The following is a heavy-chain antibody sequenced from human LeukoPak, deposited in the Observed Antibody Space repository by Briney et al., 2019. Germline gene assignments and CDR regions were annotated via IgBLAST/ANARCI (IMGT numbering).Heavy chain of an antibody. J-gene: IGHJ4*02. V-gene: IGHV3-74*01. CDR1: GFTFSAYW. CDR3: ARVGVFSSSWLLH. D-gene: IGHD6-13*01. Sequence: PGGSLRLSCAASGFTFSAYWMHWVRQVPGKGLVWVSRINSDGSSTNYADSVKGRFTISRDNAKNSLYLQMNSLRAEDTAVYYCARVGVFSSSWLLHWGQGTLVTVSS. CDR2: INSDGSST.